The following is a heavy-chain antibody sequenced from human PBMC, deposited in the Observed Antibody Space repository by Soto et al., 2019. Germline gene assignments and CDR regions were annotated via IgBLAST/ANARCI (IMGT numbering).Heavy chain of an antibody. V-gene: IGHV1-18*04. CDR3: ARDPMDYDSIRHYYYGMDV. J-gene: IGHJ6*02. CDR2: ISAYNGNT. CDR1: GYTLTSYG. Sequence: ASVKVSCKASGYTLTSYGISWVRQAPGQGLEWMGWISAYNGNTNYAQKLHGRVTMTTDTSTSTAYMELRSLRSDDTAVDYCARDPMDYDSIRHYYYGMDVWGQGTTVTVSS. D-gene: IGHD3-22*01.